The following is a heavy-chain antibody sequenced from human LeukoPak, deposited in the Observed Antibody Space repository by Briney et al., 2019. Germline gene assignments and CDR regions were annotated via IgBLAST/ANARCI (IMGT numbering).Heavy chain of an antibody. CDR2: IYSGGST. Sequence: GGSLRLSCAASGFTFSSYSMNWVRQAPGKGLEWVSVIYSGGSTYYADSVKGRFTISRDNSKNTLYLQMNSLRAEDTAVYYCARVVRGYSGYDTYWYFDLWGRGTLVIVSS. V-gene: IGHV3-53*01. J-gene: IGHJ2*01. CDR1: GFTFSSYS. D-gene: IGHD5-12*01. CDR3: ARVVRGYSGYDTYWYFDL.